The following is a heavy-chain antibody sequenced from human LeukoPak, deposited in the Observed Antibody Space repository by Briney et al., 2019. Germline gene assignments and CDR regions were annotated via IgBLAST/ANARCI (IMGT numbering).Heavy chain of an antibody. CDR2: ISGSTSAV. Sequence: PGGSLRLSCAASGFTFTRYGMVWVRQAPGKGLEWVSYISGSTSAVYYADSVRGRFTISRDNAKNSLYLQMNSLRDDDTAVYYCARRERQSANYYYFDYWGPGTLVTVSS. V-gene: IGHV3-48*02. CDR3: ARRERQSANYYYFDY. CDR1: GFTFTRYG. J-gene: IGHJ4*02. D-gene: IGHD4/OR15-4a*01.